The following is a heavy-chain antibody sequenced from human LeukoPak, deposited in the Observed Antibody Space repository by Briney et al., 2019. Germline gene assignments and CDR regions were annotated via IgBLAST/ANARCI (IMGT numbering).Heavy chain of an antibody. CDR3: TTSRYDYVWGSYPLWY. D-gene: IGHD3-16*02. V-gene: IGHV3-15*01. Sequence: GGSLRLSCAASGFTFSNAWMSWVRQAPGKGLEWVGRIKSKTDGGTTDYAAPVKGRFTISRDDSKNTLYLQMNSLKTEDTAVYYCTTSRYDYVWGSYPLWYWGQGTLVTVSS. J-gene: IGHJ4*02. CDR1: GFTFSNAW. CDR2: IKSKTDGGTT.